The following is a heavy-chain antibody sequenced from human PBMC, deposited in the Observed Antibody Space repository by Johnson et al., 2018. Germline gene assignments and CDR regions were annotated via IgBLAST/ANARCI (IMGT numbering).Heavy chain of an antibody. CDR1: GFTFDDYA. CDR2: LNWHSGGL. V-gene: IGHV3-9*01. D-gene: IGHD6-13*01. CDR3: AKDLSSSWYYYYGMDV. Sequence: VQLQESGGGLVQPGRSLRLSCPASGFTFDDYAMHWVRQAPGKGLEWVSGLNWHSGGLGDADSGKGRFTFSRYNPKTPLYLQRNSLRAEYTAGYCCAKDLSSSWYYYYGMDVWGQGTTVTVSS. J-gene: IGHJ6*02.